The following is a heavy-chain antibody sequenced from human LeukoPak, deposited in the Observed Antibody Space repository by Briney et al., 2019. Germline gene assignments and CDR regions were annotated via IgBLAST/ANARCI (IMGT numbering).Heavy chain of an antibody. CDR1: GFAVGSNY. V-gene: IGHV3-53*01. CDR2: IYSGGAI. Sequence: PGGSLRLSCVASGFAVGSNYMSWVRQAPGKGLEWVSLIYSGGAIRYADSVKGRFTISRDNSKNTLYLQMNSLRAEDTAVYYCAKELNYYDSSGYSYWGQGTLVTVSS. J-gene: IGHJ4*02. D-gene: IGHD3-22*01. CDR3: AKELNYYDSSGYSY.